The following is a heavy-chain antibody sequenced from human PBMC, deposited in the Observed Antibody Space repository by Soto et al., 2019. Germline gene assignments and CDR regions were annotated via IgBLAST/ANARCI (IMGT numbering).Heavy chain of an antibody. Sequence: EVQLLESGGGLVQPGGSLRLSCSTSGFTFSTYAMNWVRLAPGKGLEWVSALSGSGGTSYYADSVRGRFTISRDNSKNSVHLQMNSLRVEDTAVYFCAREELPPGTSFNSWFDPWGQGTLVTVSS. CDR1: GFTFSTYA. J-gene: IGHJ5*02. CDR2: LSGSGGTS. D-gene: IGHD1-1*01. V-gene: IGHV3-23*01. CDR3: AREELPPGTSFNSWFDP.